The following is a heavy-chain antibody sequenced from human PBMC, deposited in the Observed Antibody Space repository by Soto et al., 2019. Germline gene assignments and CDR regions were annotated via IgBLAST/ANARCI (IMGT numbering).Heavy chain of an antibody. CDR1: GFTFSSYG. CDR3: AKDSRPS. CDR2: ISYDGSNK. V-gene: IGHV3-30*18. J-gene: IGHJ4*02. Sequence: GGSLRLSCAASGFTFSSYGMHWVRQAPGKGLEWVAVISYDGSNKYYADSVKGRFTISRDNSKNTLYLQMNSLRAEDTAVYYCAKDSRPSWGQGTLVTVSS.